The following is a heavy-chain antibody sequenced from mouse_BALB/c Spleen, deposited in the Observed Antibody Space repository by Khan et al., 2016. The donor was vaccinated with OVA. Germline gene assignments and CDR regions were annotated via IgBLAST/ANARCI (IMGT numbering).Heavy chain of an antibody. CDR1: GFTFSSYA. J-gene: IGHJ2*01. D-gene: IGHD1-1*01. CDR3: AKTPGYYDSNYFDY. V-gene: IGHV5-9-3*01. Sequence: EVELVESGGGLVKPGGSLKLSCAASGFTFSSYALSWVRQTPEKRLEWVATISSGGSYTYYPGSVKGRFTISRDNDRNTLYLQMSSRRSEATAMCYCAKTPGYYDSNYFDYWGQGSTLTVSS. CDR2: ISSGGSYT.